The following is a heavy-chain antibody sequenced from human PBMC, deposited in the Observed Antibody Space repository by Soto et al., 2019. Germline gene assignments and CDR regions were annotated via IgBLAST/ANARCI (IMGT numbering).Heavy chain of an antibody. D-gene: IGHD3-3*01. CDR1: GGSMSSYY. V-gene: IGHV4-4*07. J-gene: IGHJ5*02. Sequence: PSETLSLTCTVSGGSMSSYYWTWIRQPAGKGLEWIGRVYGSGGTHYNPSLKSRVTISLDTSKNQFSLRLLSVTDADTAVYYCARGQRFSDCFDPWGQGTLVTVSS. CDR3: ARGQRFSDCFDP. CDR2: VYGSGGT.